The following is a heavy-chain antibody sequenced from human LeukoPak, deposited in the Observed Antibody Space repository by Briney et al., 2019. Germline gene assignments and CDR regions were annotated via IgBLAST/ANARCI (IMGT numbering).Heavy chain of an antibody. CDR1: GYTFTSYD. CDR3: ARVLEPTGNSGYYFTYYYYYMDV. Sequence: ASVKVSCKASGYTFTSYDINWVRQATGQGLEWMGWMNPNSGNTGYAQKLQGRVTMTIDTSTSTAYMELRSLRSDDTAVYYCARVLEPTGNSGYYFTYYYYYMDVWGKGTTVTISS. D-gene: IGHD3-22*01. CDR2: MNPNSGNT. J-gene: IGHJ6*03. V-gene: IGHV1-8*01.